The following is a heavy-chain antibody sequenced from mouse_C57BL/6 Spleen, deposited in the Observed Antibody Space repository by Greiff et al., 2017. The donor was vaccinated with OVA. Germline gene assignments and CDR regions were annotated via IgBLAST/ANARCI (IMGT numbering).Heavy chain of an antibody. CDR3: ARTYDGPTTPSYYFDY. Sequence: QVQLQQPGAELVMPGASVKLSCKASGYTFTSYWMHWVKQRPGQGLEWIGEIDPSDSYTNYNQKFKGKSTLTVDKSSSTAYMQLSSLTSEDSAVYYGARTYDGPTTPSYYFDYWGQGTTLTVSS. J-gene: IGHJ2*01. D-gene: IGHD2-3*01. CDR2: IDPSDSYT. CDR1: GYTFTSYW. V-gene: IGHV1-69*01.